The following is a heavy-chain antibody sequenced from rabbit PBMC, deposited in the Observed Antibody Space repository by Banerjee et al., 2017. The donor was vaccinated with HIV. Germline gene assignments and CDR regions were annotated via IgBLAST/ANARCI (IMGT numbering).Heavy chain of an antibody. Sequence: QEQLLESGGGLVKPEGSLKLSCTASGFSFSDKAVMCWVRQAPGKGLEWIACINVVTGKAVYATWAKGRFTFSKTSSTTVTLQMTSLTAADTATYFCARDLPGVIGWNFGWWGPGTLVTVS. CDR2: INVVTGKA. D-gene: IGHD4-1*01. V-gene: IGHV1S45*01. CDR3: ARDLPGVIGWNFGW. CDR1: GFSFSDKAV. J-gene: IGHJ4*01.